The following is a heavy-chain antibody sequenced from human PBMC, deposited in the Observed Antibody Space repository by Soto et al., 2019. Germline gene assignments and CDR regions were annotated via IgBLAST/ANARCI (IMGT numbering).Heavy chain of an antibody. Sequence: GASVKVSCKASGYTFTSYYRHWVRQAPGQGLEWMGIINPSGGSTSYAQKFQGRVTMTRDTSTSTVYMELSSLRSEDTAVYYCAREPGYGDFRHHFDYWGQGTLVTVSS. V-gene: IGHV1-46*01. J-gene: IGHJ4*02. CDR3: AREPGYGDFRHHFDY. D-gene: IGHD4-17*01. CDR1: GYTFTSYY. CDR2: INPSGGST.